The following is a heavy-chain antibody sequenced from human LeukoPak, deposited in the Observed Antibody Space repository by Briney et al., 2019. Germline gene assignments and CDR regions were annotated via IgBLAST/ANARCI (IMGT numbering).Heavy chain of an antibody. D-gene: IGHD3-10*01. J-gene: IGHJ6*02. CDR1: GYTFTGYY. V-gene: IGHV1-2*04. Sequence: ASVKVSCKASGYTFTGYYMHWVRQAPGQGLEWMGWINPNSGGTNYAQKFQSWVTMTRDTSISTAYMELSRLRSDDTAVYYCARDFMVRGVMDYYYYGMDVWGQGTTVTVSS. CDR2: INPNSGGT. CDR3: ARDFMVRGVMDYYYYGMDV.